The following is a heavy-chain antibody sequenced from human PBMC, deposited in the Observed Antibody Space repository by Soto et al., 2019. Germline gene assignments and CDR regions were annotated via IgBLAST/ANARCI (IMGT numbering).Heavy chain of an antibody. CDR2: ISYDGSNK. CDR3: AIDWQQLANY. V-gene: IGHV3-30-3*01. CDR1: GFTFSSYA. Sequence: QVQLVESGGGVVQPGRSLRLSCAASGFTFSSYAMHWVRQAPGKGLEWVAVISYDGSNKYYADSVKGRFTISRDNSTNTLYLQMNNLRAEDTYVYSCAIDWQQLANYWGQGTLVVVSS. D-gene: IGHD6-13*01. J-gene: IGHJ4*02.